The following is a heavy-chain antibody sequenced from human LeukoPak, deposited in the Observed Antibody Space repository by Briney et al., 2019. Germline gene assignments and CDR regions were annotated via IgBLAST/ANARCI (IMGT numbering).Heavy chain of an antibody. CDR2: INSDGSST. Sequence: GGSLRLSCAASGFTFSSYWMHWVRQAPGQGLVWVSRINSDGSSTSYADSVKGRFTISRDNAKNTLYLQMNSLRAEDTAVYYCAPRGEWSCFDPWGQGTLVTVSS. D-gene: IGHD3-3*01. J-gene: IGHJ5*02. V-gene: IGHV3-74*01. CDR1: GFTFSSYW. CDR3: APRGEWSCFDP.